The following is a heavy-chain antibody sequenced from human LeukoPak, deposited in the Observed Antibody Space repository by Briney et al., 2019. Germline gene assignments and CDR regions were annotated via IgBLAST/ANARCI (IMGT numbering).Heavy chain of an antibody. Sequence: GGSLRLSCAASGFTFSSYWMSWVRQAPGKGLEWVANIKQDGSEKYYVDSVKGRFTISRDNAKNSLYLQMNSLRAEDTAVYYCARGPDSSGWYEDGMDVWGQGTTVTVSS. V-gene: IGHV3-7*03. CDR3: ARGPDSSGWYEDGMDV. J-gene: IGHJ6*02. CDR2: IKQDGSEK. D-gene: IGHD6-19*01. CDR1: GFTFSSYW.